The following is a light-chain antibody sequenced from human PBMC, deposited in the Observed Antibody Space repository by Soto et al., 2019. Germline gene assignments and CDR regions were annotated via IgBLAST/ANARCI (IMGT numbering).Light chain of an antibody. CDR1: SSDVGAYNY. CDR2: DVS. CDR3: SSYTSSSPVV. J-gene: IGLJ2*01. Sequence: QSALTQPASVSGSPGQSITISCTGTSSDVGAYNYVSWYQLHPGKAPKLMIYDVSNRPSGVSNRFSGSKSGNTASLTISGLQAEDEADYYCSSYTSSSPVVFGGGTKVTVL. V-gene: IGLV2-14*01.